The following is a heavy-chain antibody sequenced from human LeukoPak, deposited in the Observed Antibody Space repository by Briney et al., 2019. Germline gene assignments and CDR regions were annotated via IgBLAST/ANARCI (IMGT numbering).Heavy chain of an antibody. D-gene: IGHD2-15*01. V-gene: IGHV3-23*01. CDR3: ARDKPKGYCSGGSCYEGVVY. CDR1: GFTFSSYA. CDR2: ISGSGGST. J-gene: IGHJ4*02. Sequence: SGGSLRLSCAASGFTFSSYAMSWVRQAPGKGLEWVSAISGSGGSTYYADSVKGRFTISRDNAKNSLYLQMNSLRAEDTAVHYCARDKPKGYCSGGSCYEGVVYWGQGTLVTVSS.